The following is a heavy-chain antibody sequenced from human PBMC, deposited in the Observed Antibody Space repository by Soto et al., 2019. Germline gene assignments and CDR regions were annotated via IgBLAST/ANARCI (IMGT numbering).Heavy chain of an antibody. V-gene: IGHV3-21*01. CDR1: GFTFSSYS. CDR2: ISSSSSYI. Sequence: GGSXRLSCAASGFTFSSYSMNWVRQAPGKGLEWVSSISSSSSYIYYADSVKGRFTISRDNAKNSLYLQMNSLRAEDTAVYYCARDVNYGGTIDYWGQGTLVTVSS. CDR3: ARDVNYGGTIDY. J-gene: IGHJ4*02. D-gene: IGHD4-17*01.